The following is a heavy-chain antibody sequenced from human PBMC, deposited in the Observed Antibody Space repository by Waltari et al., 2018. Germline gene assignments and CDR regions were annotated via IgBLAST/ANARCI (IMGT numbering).Heavy chain of an antibody. J-gene: IGHJ4*02. D-gene: IGHD5-12*01. CDR3: ARTARWLQLRGGFDY. CDR2: INHSGST. V-gene: IGHV4-34*01. CDR1: GGSFSGYY. Sequence: QVQLQQWGAGLLKPSETLSLTCAVYGGSFSGYYWSWSRQPPGKGLEWIGEINHSGSTNYNPSLKSRVTISVDTSKNQFSLKLSSVTAADTAVYYCARTARWLQLRGGFDYWGQGTLVTVSS.